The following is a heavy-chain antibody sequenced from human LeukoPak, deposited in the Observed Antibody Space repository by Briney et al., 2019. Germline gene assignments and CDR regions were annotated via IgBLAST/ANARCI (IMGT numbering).Heavy chain of an antibody. CDR2: INPNSGGT. CDR1: GYTFTGYY. Sequence: ASVKVSCKASGYTFTGYYMHWVRQAPGQGLEWMGWINPNSGGTNYAQKFQGRVTMTRDTSISTAYMELSRLRSDDTAVYYCARGRTGYSSSWYSSVFGYWGQGTLVTVSS. D-gene: IGHD6-13*01. J-gene: IGHJ4*02. V-gene: IGHV1-2*02. CDR3: ARGRTGYSSSWYSSVFGY.